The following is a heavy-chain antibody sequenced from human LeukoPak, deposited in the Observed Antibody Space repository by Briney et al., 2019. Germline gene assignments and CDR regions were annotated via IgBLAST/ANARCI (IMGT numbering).Heavy chain of an antibody. CDR2: IFSSGST. Sequence: PSETLSLTCTVSGGSITGYYWSWIRQPPGKGLEWVGYIFSSGSTNYNPSLKSRLTISADTSKNQFSLTLTSVTAADTAVYYCARHGGPSDSSGYLYYLDYWGQGTLVTVSS. D-gene: IGHD3-22*01. CDR1: GGSITGYY. J-gene: IGHJ4*02. V-gene: IGHV4-59*08. CDR3: ARHGGPSDSSGYLYYLDY.